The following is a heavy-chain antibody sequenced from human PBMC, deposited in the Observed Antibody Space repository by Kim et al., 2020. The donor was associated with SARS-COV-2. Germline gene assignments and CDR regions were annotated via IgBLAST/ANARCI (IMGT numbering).Heavy chain of an antibody. D-gene: IGHD3-10*01. CDR2: I. J-gene: IGHJ5*02. Sequence: IAYADSVKGRFTISRDNAKNTLYLQMNRLRNDDTALYYCGKDDGSGSLDSWGQGTLVTVSS. CDR3: GKDDGSGSLDS. V-gene: IGHV3-9*01.